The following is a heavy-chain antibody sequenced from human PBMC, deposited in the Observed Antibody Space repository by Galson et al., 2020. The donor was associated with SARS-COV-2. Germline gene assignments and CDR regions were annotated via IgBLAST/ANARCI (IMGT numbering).Heavy chain of an antibody. CDR2: ISYDGSNK. J-gene: IGHJ4*02. D-gene: IGHD6-19*01. CDR3: ARDRPAKIGEQWLVTEPNYYFDY. Sequence: TGGSLRLSCAASGFTFSSYAMHWVRQAPGKGLEWVAVISYDGSNKYYADSVKGRFTISRDNSKNTLYLQMNSLRAEDTAVYYCARDRPAKIGEQWLVTEPNYYFDYWGQGTLVTVSS. V-gene: IGHV3-30-3*01. CDR1: GFTFSSYA.